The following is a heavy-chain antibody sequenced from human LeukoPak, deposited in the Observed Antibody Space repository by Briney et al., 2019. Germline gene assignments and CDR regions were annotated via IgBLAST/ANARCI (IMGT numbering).Heavy chain of an antibody. Sequence: PSETLSLTCTVSGGSISSHYWSWIRQPPGKGLEWIGYIYYSGSTNYNPSLKSRVTISVDTSKNQFSLKLSSVTAADTAVYYCARERVEGPWERIVATHFASAGEYYFDYWGQGTLVTVSS. V-gene: IGHV4-59*11. CDR3: ARERVEGPWERIVATHFASAGEYYFDY. J-gene: IGHJ4*02. CDR1: GGSISSHY. D-gene: IGHD5-12*01. CDR2: IYYSGST.